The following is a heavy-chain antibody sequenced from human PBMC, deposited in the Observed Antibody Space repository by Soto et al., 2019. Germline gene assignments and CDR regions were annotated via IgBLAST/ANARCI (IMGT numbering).Heavy chain of an antibody. CDR2: IWYDGSNK. CDR3: ARDGYCSSTSCYTRPYYYGMDV. V-gene: IGHV3-33*01. D-gene: IGHD2-2*02. J-gene: IGHJ6*02. CDR1: GFTFSSYG. Sequence: GGSLRLSCAASGFTFSSYGMHWVRQAPGKGLEWVAVIWYDGSNKYYADSVKGRFTISRDNSKNTLYLQMNSLRAEDTAVYYCARDGYCSSTSCYTRPYYYGMDVWGQGTTVTVSS.